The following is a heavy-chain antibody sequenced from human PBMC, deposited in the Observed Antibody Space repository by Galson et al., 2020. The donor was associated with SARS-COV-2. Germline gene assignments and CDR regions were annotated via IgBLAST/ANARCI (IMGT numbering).Heavy chain of an antibody. Sequence: SQTLSLTCTVSGGSISSSSYYWGWIRQPPGKGLEWIGSIYYSGSTYYNPSLKSRVTISVDTSKNQFSLKLSSVTAADTAVYYCAIDYYDSSGYGGYWGQGTLVTVSS. J-gene: IGHJ4*02. D-gene: IGHD3-22*01. V-gene: IGHV4-39*02. CDR1: GGSISSSSYY. CDR3: AIDYYDSSGYGGY. CDR2: IYYSGST.